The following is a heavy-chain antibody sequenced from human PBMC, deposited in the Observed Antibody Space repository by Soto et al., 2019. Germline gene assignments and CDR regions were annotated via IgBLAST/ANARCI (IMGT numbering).Heavy chain of an antibody. CDR2: ISYDGSNK. D-gene: IGHD3-22*01. Sequence: PGGSLRLSCAASGFTFSSYAMHWVRQAPGKGLEWVAVISYDGSNKYYADSVKGRFTISRDNSKNTLYLQMNSLRAEDTAVYYCAREGTTYYYDSSGLDAFDIWGQGTMVT. V-gene: IGHV3-30-3*01. CDR1: GFTFSSYA. CDR3: AREGTTYYYDSSGLDAFDI. J-gene: IGHJ3*02.